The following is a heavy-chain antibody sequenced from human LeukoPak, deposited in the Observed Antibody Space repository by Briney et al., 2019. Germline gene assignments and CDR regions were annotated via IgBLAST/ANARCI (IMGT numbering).Heavy chain of an antibody. V-gene: IGHV4-34*01. J-gene: IGHJ5*02. D-gene: IGHD3-22*01. CDR3: ARGPWTYYYDSSGPRPYWFDP. Sequence: SETLSLTCAVYGGSFSGYYWSWIRQPPGKGLEWIGEINHSGSTNYNPSLKSRVTISVDTSKNQFSLKLSSVTAADTAVYYCARGPWTYYYDSSGPRPYWFDPWGQGTLVTVSS. CDR2: INHSGST. CDR1: GGSFSGYY.